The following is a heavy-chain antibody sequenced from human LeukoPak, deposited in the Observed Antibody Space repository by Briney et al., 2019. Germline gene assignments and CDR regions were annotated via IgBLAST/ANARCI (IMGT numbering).Heavy chain of an antibody. CDR3: ARGDCDILTGYPNYYFDY. Sequence: SETLSLTCTVSGGSISSSSYYWGWIRQPPGKGLEWIGYIYYSGSTNYNPSLKSRVTISVDTSKNQFSLKLSSVTAADTAVYYCARGDCDILTGYPNYYFDYWGQGTLVTVSS. CDR1: GGSISSSSYY. D-gene: IGHD3-9*01. V-gene: IGHV4-61*05. CDR2: IYYSGST. J-gene: IGHJ4*02.